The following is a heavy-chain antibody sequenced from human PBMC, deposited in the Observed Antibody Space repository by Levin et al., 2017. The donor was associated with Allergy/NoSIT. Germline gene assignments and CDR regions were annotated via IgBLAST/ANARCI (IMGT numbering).Heavy chain of an antibody. V-gene: IGHV3-21*01. Sequence: GGSLRLSCAASGFIFSSYSMHWVRQAPGKGLEWVSSISSSSHYIYYADSVKGRFTISRDNAKNSLYLQMNSLRADDTAVYYCARDVPSHYGMDGWGQGTTVTVSS. CDR2: ISSSSHYI. CDR3: ARDVPSHYGMDG. CDR1: GFIFSSYS. J-gene: IGHJ6*02.